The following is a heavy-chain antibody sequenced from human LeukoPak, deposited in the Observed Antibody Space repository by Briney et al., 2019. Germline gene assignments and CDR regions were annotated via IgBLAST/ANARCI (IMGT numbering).Heavy chain of an antibody. D-gene: IGHD3-22*01. CDR3: ASPAPPLYYYDSSGYRYYGMDV. V-gene: IGHV1-69*04. J-gene: IGHJ6*02. CDR1: GGTFSSYA. CDR2: IIPILGIA. Sequence: SVKVSCKASGGTFSSYAISWVRQAPGQGLEWMGRIIPILGIANYAQKFQVRVTITADKSTSTAYMELSSPRSEDTAVYYCASPAPPLYYYDSSGYRYYGMDVWGQGTTVTVSS.